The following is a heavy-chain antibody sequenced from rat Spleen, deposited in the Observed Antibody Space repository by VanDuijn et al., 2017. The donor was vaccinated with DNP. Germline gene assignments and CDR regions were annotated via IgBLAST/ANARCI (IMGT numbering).Heavy chain of an antibody. Sequence: EVQLVESGGGLVQPGRSLKLSCAASGFTFTDYNMAWVRQAPKKGLEWVASISTGGGNTYYRDSVKGRFTISRDNAKNTQYLQIDSLRSEDSATYYCARHGNYGYNDWYFDFWGPGTMVTVSS. D-gene: IGHD1-9*01. CDR1: GFTFTDYN. J-gene: IGHJ1*01. CDR2: ISTGGGNT. V-gene: IGHV5S13*01. CDR3: ARHGNYGYNDWYFDF.